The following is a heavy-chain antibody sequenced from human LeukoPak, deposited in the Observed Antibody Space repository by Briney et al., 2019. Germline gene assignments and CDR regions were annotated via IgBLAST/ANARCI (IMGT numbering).Heavy chain of an antibody. D-gene: IGHD3-22*01. CDR3: AREYYYDSSGRKAFDY. V-gene: IGHV1-18*01. Sequence: EASVKVSCKASGYTFSNYGISWVRQAPGQGLEWMGWISAYNGNTNYAQKLQGRVTMTTDTSTSTAYMELRSLRSDDTAVYYCAREYYYDSSGRKAFDYWGQGTLVTVSS. CDR1: GYTFSNYG. J-gene: IGHJ4*02. CDR2: ISAYNGNT.